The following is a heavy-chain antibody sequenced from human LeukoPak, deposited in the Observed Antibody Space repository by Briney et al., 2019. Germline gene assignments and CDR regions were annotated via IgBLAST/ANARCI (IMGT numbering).Heavy chain of an antibody. V-gene: IGHV1-24*01. D-gene: IGHD1-26*01. CDR1: GYSLSELS. CDR3: ATEKDLLLDS. J-gene: IGHJ5*01. CDR2: FDPGDDET. Sequence: ASVTVSCKVSGYSLSELSTHWVRQAPGQGLEWMGGFDPGDDETIYAQKFQGRVTMTEDTSTDTAYLELSSLRSEDTAVYFCATEKDLLLDSWGQGTPVTVSS.